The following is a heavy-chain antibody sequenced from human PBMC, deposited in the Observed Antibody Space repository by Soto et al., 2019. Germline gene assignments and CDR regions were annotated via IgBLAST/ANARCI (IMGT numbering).Heavy chain of an antibody. CDR3: ARDQASVYYYGAGDYNGMDV. CDR1: GFTFSSYA. D-gene: IGHD3-10*01. CDR2: ISGSGGST. Sequence: EVQLLESGGGLVQPGGSLRLSCAASGFTFSSYAMSWVRQAPGKGLEWVSAISGSGGSTYYADSVKGRFTISRDNSKNTLYLQMNSLRAEDTAVYYCARDQASVYYYGAGDYNGMDVWGQGTTVTVSS. J-gene: IGHJ6*02. V-gene: IGHV3-23*01.